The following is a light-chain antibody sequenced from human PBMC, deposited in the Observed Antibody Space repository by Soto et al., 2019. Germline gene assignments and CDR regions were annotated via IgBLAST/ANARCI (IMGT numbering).Light chain of an antibody. CDR3: HQYNNWPPCT. Sequence: EIVMTQSPATLSVSPGERATPSCRASQSISSNLAWYQQKPGQAPSLLLYAASTRATGIPARFSGSGSGTDFTLTISSLQYEDFAVYYCHQYNNWPPCTFGQGTKLEIK. CDR1: QSISSN. CDR2: AAS. V-gene: IGKV3-15*01. J-gene: IGKJ2*02.